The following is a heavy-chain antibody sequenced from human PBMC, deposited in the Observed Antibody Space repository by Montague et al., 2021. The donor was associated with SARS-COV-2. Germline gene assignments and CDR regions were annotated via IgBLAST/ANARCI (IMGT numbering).Heavy chain of an antibody. J-gene: IGHJ6*02. CDR1: GYSISSGDY. Sequence: SETRSLTCTVSGYSISSGDYWGWIRQPPGKGLEWIGRIYRNGNTYYNPSLKSRVTISVDTSKNQFSLKLRSVTAADTAVYYCARVSISYDLDDASYGMDVWGQGTTVTVSS. CDR2: IYRNGNT. V-gene: IGHV4-38-2*02. D-gene: IGHD1-1*01. CDR3: ARVSISYDLDDASYGMDV.